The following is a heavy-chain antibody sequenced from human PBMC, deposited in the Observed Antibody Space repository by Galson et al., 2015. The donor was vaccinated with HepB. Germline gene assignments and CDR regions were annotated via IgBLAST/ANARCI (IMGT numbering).Heavy chain of an antibody. CDR1: GGSISSYY. J-gene: IGHJ3*02. CDR2: IYYSGST. D-gene: IGHD3-16*01. CDR3: ARHREYACLYCAFDI. V-gene: IGHV4-59*01. Sequence: LSLTCTVSGGSISSYYWSWIRQPPGKGLEWIGYIYYSGSTNYNPSLKSRVTISVDTSKNQFSLKLSSVTAADTAVYYCARHREYACLYCAFDIWGQGTMVTVSS.